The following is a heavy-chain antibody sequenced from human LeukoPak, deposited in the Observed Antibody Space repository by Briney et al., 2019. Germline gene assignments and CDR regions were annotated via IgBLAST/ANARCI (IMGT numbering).Heavy chain of an antibody. CDR3: VRIIADTDMVNWFDP. Sequence: PSETLSLTCTVSGGSISGYFWSWIRQPPGKGLEWIGYIYYSGTTKYNPSLKSRVTISVDTSKNQFSVKLSSVTAADTAVYYCVRIIADTDMVNWFDPWGQGTLVTVSS. CDR1: GGSISGYF. J-gene: IGHJ5*02. D-gene: IGHD5-18*01. V-gene: IGHV4-59*01. CDR2: IYYSGTT.